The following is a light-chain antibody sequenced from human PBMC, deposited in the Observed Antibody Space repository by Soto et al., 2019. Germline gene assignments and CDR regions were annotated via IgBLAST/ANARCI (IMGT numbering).Light chain of an antibody. CDR1: RSNIGADYD. V-gene: IGLV1-40*01. J-gene: IGLJ1*01. Sequence: QSVLTQPPSVSGAPGQRVTISCTGSRSNIGADYDVHWYKQLPGTAPKLLIYGDINRPSGVPDRFTGSKSGTSASLAITGLQAEDVAVYYCQSYDSSLFYVFGTGTKRTVL. CDR3: QSYDSSLFYV. CDR2: GDI.